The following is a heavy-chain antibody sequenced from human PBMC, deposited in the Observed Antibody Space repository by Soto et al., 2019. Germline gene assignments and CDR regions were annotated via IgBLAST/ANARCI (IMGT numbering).Heavy chain of an antibody. V-gene: IGHV3-30*03. D-gene: IGHD3-22*01. CDR3: AREEPNYYDSSGSPNFQH. CDR1: GFIFSNNG. J-gene: IGHJ1*01. CDR2: ISYDGGET. Sequence: GGSLRLSCAGSGFIFSNNGMHWVRQAPGKGLEWVAFISYDGGETFHADSVKGRFTISRDNAKNSLYLQMNSLRAEDTAVYYCAREEPNYYDSSGSPNFQHWGQGTLVTVS.